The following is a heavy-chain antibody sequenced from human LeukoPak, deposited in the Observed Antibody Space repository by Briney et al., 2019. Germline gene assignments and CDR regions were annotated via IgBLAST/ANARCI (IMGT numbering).Heavy chain of an antibody. V-gene: IGHV1-3*01. CDR3: ARVGYYDSSGYPRIFDC. J-gene: IGHJ4*02. CDR2: INAGNGNT. D-gene: IGHD3-22*01. Sequence: GASVKVSCKASGYTFTSYAMHWVRQAPGQRLEWMGWINAGNGNTKYSQKFQGRVTITRDTSASTAYMELSSLRSEDTAVYYCARVGYYDSSGYPRIFDCWGQGTLVTVSS. CDR1: GYTFTSYA.